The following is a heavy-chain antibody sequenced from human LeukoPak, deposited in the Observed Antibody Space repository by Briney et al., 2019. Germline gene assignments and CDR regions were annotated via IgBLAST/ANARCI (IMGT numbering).Heavy chain of an antibody. V-gene: IGHV3-7*04. CDR1: GFTFSNFW. Sequence: GGSLRLSXAVSGFTFSNFWMSWVRQAPGRGLEWVANINPEGNEKYHVESVKGRFIISRDNTKNLLFLQMNGLRVEDTAVYYCARGDDFSGDHWGQGTLVTVSS. CDR3: ARGDDFSGDH. J-gene: IGHJ4*02. CDR2: INPEGNEK. D-gene: IGHD1-1*01.